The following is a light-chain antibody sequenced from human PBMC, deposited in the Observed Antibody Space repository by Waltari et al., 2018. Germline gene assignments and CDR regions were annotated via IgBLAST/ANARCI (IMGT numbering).Light chain of an antibody. Sequence: QSGLTQPPSVSGAPGQRVTISCTGSSSNIGAGYDVHWYQLLPGTAPKLLIYGNSNRPAGVPDRVSGSKSGTSASLAIAGLQAEDGAGYYCQSYDSSLSGSVFGGGTKLTVL. J-gene: IGLJ2*01. CDR1: SSNIGAGYD. V-gene: IGLV1-40*01. CDR3: QSYDSSLSGSV. CDR2: GNS.